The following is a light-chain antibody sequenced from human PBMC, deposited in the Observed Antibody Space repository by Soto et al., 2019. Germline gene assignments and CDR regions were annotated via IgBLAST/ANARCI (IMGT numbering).Light chain of an antibody. Sequence: EIVLTQSPGTLSLSPGERATLSCTVSHSFNSINWAWYQQKPGQAPRLLIYGASSRATGIPDRFSGSGSGTDVTLTISRLEPEDFAAYYCQQYDSSPRTFGQGTKVDIK. CDR2: GAS. CDR1: HSFNSIN. J-gene: IGKJ1*01. V-gene: IGKV3-20*01. CDR3: QQYDSSPRT.